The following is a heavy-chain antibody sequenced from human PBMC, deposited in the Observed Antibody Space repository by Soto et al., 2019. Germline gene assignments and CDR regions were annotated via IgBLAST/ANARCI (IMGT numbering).Heavy chain of an antibody. V-gene: IGHV1-69*01. J-gene: IGHJ3*02. CDR2: IIPIFGTA. CDR1: GGTFSSYA. CDR3: ARGGCSGGSCYGPCDAFDI. Sequence: QVQLVQSGAEVKKPGSSVKVSCKASGGTFSSYAISWVRQAPGQGLEWMGGIIPIFGTANYAQKFQGRVTITAEESTGNADIELSSLRSGDTAVYYCARGGCSGGSCYGPCDAFDIWGQGTMVTVSS. D-gene: IGHD2-15*01.